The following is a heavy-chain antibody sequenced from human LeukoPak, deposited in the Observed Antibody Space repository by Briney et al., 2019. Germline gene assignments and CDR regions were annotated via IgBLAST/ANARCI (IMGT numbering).Heavy chain of an antibody. CDR3: ARRRHANNGVGV. CDR1: GDSVSTTTSI. CDR2: TYYRSKWNY. V-gene: IGHV6-1*01. J-gene: IGHJ6*02. Sequence: SQTLSLTCAISGDSVSTTTSIWNWIRQSPSRGLEWLGRTYYRSKWNYDYADSVKSRITISPDTSENQFSLQLQFVTPEDSAVYYCARRRHANNGVGVWGQGTTVTVSS.